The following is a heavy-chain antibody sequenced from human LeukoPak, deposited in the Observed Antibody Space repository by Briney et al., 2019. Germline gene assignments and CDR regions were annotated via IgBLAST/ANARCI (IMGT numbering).Heavy chain of an antibody. CDR1: GGAISSYY. CDR3: ARQRAVWELRQNYYYMYV. J-gene: IGHJ6*03. CDR2: IYYSGST. Sequence: PSETLSLTCTVSGGAISSYYWSWIRQPPGKGLEWIGYIYYSGSTNYNPSLKSRVTISVDTSKNQFSLKLSSVTAADTAVYYCARQRAVWELRQNYYYMYVWGKGTTVTVSS. D-gene: IGHD1-26*01. V-gene: IGHV4-59*08.